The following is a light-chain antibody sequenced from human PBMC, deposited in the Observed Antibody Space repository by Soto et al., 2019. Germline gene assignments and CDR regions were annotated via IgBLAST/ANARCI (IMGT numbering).Light chain of an antibody. CDR2: GST. CDR1: SSDIGAGSE. Sequence: QAVVTQPPSLSGAPGQRVTISCTGSSSDIGAGSEVHWYQQLPGTAPKLLIFGSTNRPSGVPDRFSGSKSATSASLAITGLQAEDEADYYRQSYDNSLSAYVFGTGTKLTVL. J-gene: IGLJ1*01. V-gene: IGLV1-40*01. CDR3: QSYDNSLSAYV.